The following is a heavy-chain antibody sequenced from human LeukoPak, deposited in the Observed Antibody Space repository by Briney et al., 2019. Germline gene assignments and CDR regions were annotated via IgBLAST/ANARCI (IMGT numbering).Heavy chain of an antibody. D-gene: IGHD6-19*01. Sequence: SETLSLTCTVSGGSISSYYWSWIRQPPGKGLEWIGYIYYSGSTNYNPSLKSRVTISVDTSKNQFSLKLSSVTAADTAVYYCAGWRGLWLVPTYNWFDPWGQGTLVTVSS. J-gene: IGHJ5*02. CDR2: IYYSGST. V-gene: IGHV4-59*01. CDR3: AGWRGLWLVPTYNWFDP. CDR1: GGSISSYY.